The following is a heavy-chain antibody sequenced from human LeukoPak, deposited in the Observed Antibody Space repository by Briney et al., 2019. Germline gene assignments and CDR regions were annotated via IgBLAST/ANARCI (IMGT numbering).Heavy chain of an antibody. CDR1: EFTFVRYA. CDR2: ISSSSFKI. V-gene: IGHV3-48*04. D-gene: IGHD6-13*01. Sequence: GGSLRLSCAASEFTFVRYAMNWVRQAPGRGLEWVSYISSSSFKIGYADSVKGRFTISRDNSKNSLYLQMDSLRVEDTAVYYCVRDPSYGSSWYYYMDVWGKGTTVTVSS. J-gene: IGHJ6*03. CDR3: VRDPSYGSSWYYYMDV.